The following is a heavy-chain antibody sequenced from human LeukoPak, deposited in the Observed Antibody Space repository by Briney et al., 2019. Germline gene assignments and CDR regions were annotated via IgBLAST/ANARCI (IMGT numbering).Heavy chain of an antibody. CDR2: ISSSGAYI. J-gene: IGHJ2*01. V-gene: IGHV3-21*01. CDR3: ARAVAVAGTDWYFDL. D-gene: IGHD6-19*01. CDR1: GFSFSSYR. Sequence: GSLRLSCAASGFSFSSYRMNWVRQAPGKGLEWVSSISSSGAYIYLADSLKGRFTISRDNAKNSLYLQMNSLRAEDTAVYYCARAVAVAGTDWYFDLWGRGTLVTVSS.